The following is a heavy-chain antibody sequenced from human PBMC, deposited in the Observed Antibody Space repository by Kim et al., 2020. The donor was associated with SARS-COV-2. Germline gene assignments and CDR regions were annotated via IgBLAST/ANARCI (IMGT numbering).Heavy chain of an antibody. CDR3: ARDLNGLTGYYNCWFDP. CDR2: ISAYNGNT. Sequence: ASVKVSCKASGYTFTSYGISWVRQAPGQGLEWMGWISAYNGNTNYAQKLQGRVTMTTDTSTSTAYMELRSLRSDDTAVYYCARDLNGLTGYYNCWFDPWGQGTLVTVSS. CDR1: GYTFTSYG. J-gene: IGHJ5*02. V-gene: IGHV1-18*04. D-gene: IGHD3-9*01.